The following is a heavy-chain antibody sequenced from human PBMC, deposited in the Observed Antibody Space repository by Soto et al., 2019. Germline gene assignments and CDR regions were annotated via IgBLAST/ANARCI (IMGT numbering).Heavy chain of an antibody. CDR2: ISGSGGNT. V-gene: IGHV3-23*01. CDR1: GFTFSSYA. Sequence: PGGSLRLSCAASGFTFSSYAMSWVRQAPGKGLEWVSAISGSGGNTYYADSAKGRFTISRDNSKNTLYLHMNSLRAEDTAIYYCAKDHYDSSGFSYFDYWGRGTLVTVSS. CDR3: AKDHYDSSGFSYFDY. J-gene: IGHJ4*02. D-gene: IGHD3-22*01.